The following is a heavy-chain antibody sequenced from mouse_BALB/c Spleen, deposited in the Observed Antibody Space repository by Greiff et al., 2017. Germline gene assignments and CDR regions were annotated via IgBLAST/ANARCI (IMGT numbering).Heavy chain of an antibody. CDR2: ISSGSSTI. CDR1: GFTFSSFG. CDR3: ARPRMITTDYAMDY. D-gene: IGHD2-4*01. V-gene: IGHV5-17*02. Sequence: EVKLVESGGGLVQPGGSRKLSCAASGFTFSSFGMHWVRQAPEKGLEWVAYISSGSSTIYYADTVKGRFTISRDNPKNTLFLQMTSLRSEDTAMYYCARPRMITTDYAMDYWGQGTSVTVSS. J-gene: IGHJ4*01.